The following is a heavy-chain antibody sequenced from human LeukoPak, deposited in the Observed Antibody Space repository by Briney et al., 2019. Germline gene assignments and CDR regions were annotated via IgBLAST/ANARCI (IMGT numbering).Heavy chain of an antibody. Sequence: GGSLRLSCAASGFTFSDYYMSWIRQAPGKGLEWVSYISSSSYTNYADSVKGRFTISRDNAKNSLYLQMNSLRAEDTAVYYCARDMGHGSGGSSYDYWGQGTLVTVSS. D-gene: IGHD2-15*01. CDR1: GFTFSDYY. CDR3: ARDMGHGSGGSSYDY. V-gene: IGHV3-11*06. J-gene: IGHJ4*02. CDR2: ISSSSYT.